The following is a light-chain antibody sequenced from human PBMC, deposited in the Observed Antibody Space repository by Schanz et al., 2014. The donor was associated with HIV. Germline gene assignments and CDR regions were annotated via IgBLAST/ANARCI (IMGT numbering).Light chain of an antibody. V-gene: IGLV1-40*01. Sequence: QSVLTQPPSVSGTPGQEVTISCTGSSSNIGAGFDVHWYQQLPGTVPRVLIFANTHRPSGVPDRFSGSKSGTSASLAITGLQAEDEADYYCQSFDSSLSAVVFGGGTKLTVL. CDR3: QSFDSSLSAVV. J-gene: IGLJ2*01. CDR1: SSNIGAGFD. CDR2: ANT.